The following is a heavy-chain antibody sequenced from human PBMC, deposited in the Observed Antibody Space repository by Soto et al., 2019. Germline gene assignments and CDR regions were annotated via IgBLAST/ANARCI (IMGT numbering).Heavy chain of an antibody. CDR2: IYTSGST. Sequence: SETLSLTCTVSGGSISSYYWSWIRQPAGKGLEWIGRIYTSGSTNYNPSLKSRVTMSVDTSKNQFSLNLSSVTAADTAVYYCARGDRAPSPTCNCFDPWGQGTRVTVAS. CDR3: ARGDRAPSPTCNCFDP. V-gene: IGHV4-4*07. J-gene: IGHJ5*02. D-gene: IGHD5-18*01. CDR1: GGSISSYY.